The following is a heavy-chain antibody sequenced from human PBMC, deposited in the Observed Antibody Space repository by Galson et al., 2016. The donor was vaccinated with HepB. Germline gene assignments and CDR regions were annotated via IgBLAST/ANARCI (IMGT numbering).Heavy chain of an antibody. Sequence: QSGAEVKKPGESLKISCKGEGYVFSSYWIAWVRQTPDKGLEWMGLFYPGDSEIRYSPSFQGQVTFSADKSINTAYMQWSSLKASDTAIYYCARLVSSRSPYDSCGQGTLVTVSS. J-gene: IGHJ4*02. CDR3: ARLVSSRSPYDS. V-gene: IGHV5-51*01. CDR2: FYPGDSEI. D-gene: IGHD3-22*01. CDR1: GYVFSSYW.